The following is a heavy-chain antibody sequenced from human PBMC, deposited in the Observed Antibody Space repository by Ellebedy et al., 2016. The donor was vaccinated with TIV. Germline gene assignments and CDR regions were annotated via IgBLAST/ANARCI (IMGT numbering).Heavy chain of an antibody. V-gene: IGHV3-30*03. CDR1: GFTFSDFG. Sequence: PGGSLRLSCVTSGFTFSDFGIHWVRQAPGKGLEWVAVISYDGLNKFYAESVKGRFTISRDNSKNTLYLQMNSLRADDTALYYCASLGYSSSRSSKPPSDYWGQGTLVTVSS. D-gene: IGHD6-13*01. CDR3: ASLGYSSSRSSKPPSDY. J-gene: IGHJ4*02. CDR2: ISYDGLNK.